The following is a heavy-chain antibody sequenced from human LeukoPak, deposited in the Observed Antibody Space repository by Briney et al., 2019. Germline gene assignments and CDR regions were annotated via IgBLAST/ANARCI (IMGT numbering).Heavy chain of an antibody. J-gene: IGHJ4*02. D-gene: IGHD3-10*01. Sequence: GGSLRLSCVGSAFTFSSSWMNWVRQAPGQGLEWVANINEDGSKKSYVDSVKGRFTISRDNAKNSLFLQMSSLRAEDTALYYCDYRGEWGQGILVTVSS. V-gene: IGHV3-7*05. CDR1: AFTFSSSW. CDR2: INEDGSKK. CDR3: DYRGE.